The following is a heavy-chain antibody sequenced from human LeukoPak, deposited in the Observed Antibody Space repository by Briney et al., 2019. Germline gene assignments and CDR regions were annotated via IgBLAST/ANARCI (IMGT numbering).Heavy chain of an antibody. D-gene: IGHD1-26*01. CDR1: GFTFSSYA. J-gene: IGHJ4*02. CDR3: ARGVGSGSRLRAGDY. CDR2: IGGSGSRT. V-gene: IGHV3-23*01. Sequence: PGGSLRLSCAASGFTFSSYAMSWVRQAPGKSLEWVSGIGGSGSRTYYADSVKGRFTISRDNSKNTLYLQMNSLRAEDTAVYYCARGVGSGSRLRAGDYWGQGTRVIVSS.